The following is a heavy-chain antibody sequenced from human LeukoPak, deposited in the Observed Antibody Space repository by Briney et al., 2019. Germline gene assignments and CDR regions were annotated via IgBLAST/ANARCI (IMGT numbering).Heavy chain of an antibody. D-gene: IGHD5-18*01. J-gene: IGHJ4*02. Sequence: GGSLRLSCAASGFTFSTSAMHWVRQAPGKGLEWVAFIKFDGSNKYYADSVKGRFAISRDNSKNTLYLQMNTLRAEDTAVYYCAGGYSFGFASWGQGTLVAVSP. CDR1: GFTFSTSA. V-gene: IGHV3-30*02. CDR3: AGGYSFGFAS. CDR2: IKFDGSNK.